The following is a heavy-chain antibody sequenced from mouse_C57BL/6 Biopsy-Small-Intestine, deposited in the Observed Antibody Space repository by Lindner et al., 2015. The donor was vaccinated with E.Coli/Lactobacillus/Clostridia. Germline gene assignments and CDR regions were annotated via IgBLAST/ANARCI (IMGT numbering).Heavy chain of an antibody. V-gene: IGHV1-52*01. Sequence: VQLQESGADMVRPGTSVKLSCKASGYTFTSYWIHWVKQRPGQGLEWIGRIDPSHGETHYNQKFKDKATLTVDKSSTTVYMQLNSLTSEDSAVYYCARELYAMDYWGQGTSVTVSS. J-gene: IGHJ4*01. CDR3: ARELYAMDY. D-gene: IGHD1-3*01. CDR2: IDPSHGET. CDR1: GYTFTSYW.